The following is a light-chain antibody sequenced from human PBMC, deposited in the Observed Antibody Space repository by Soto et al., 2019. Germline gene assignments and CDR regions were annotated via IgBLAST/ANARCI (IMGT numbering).Light chain of an antibody. Sequence: QSVLTQPASVSGSPGQSITISCTGTSSDVGAYNFVSWYQHHPNKAPKLMISEVSNRPSGVSDRFSGSKSGNTASLTISGLQAEDEDDYYCASLTTTNFVSGAGTKVTVL. CDR3: ASLTTTNFV. J-gene: IGLJ1*01. CDR2: EVS. V-gene: IGLV2-14*01. CDR1: SSDVGAYNF.